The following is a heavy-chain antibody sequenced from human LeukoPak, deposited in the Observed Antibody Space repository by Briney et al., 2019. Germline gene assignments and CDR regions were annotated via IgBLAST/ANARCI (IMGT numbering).Heavy chain of an antibody. V-gene: IGHV4-59*08. Sequence: SETLSLTCTVSGGSISSYYWSWIRQPPGKGLEWIGYIYYSGSTNYNPSLKSRVTISVDTSKNQFSLKLSSVTAADTAVYYCGRLRTSAGNGAFEIWGQGTMVTVSS. CDR1: GGSISSYY. J-gene: IGHJ3*02. CDR3: GRLRTSAGNGAFEI. D-gene: IGHD2-2*01. CDR2: IYYSGST.